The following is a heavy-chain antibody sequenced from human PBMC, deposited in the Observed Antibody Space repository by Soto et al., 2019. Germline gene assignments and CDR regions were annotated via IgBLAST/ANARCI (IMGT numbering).Heavy chain of an antibody. Sequence: GGSLRLSCAASGFTFSSYWMSWVRQAPGKGLEWVANIKQDGSEKYYVDTVKGRFTISRDNAKNSLYLQMNSLRAEDTAVYYCARRAAYYYDSSGYYYFDYWGQGTLVTVSS. J-gene: IGHJ4*02. V-gene: IGHV3-7*01. CDR3: ARRAAYYYDSSGYYYFDY. CDR2: IKQDGSEK. CDR1: GFTFSSYW. D-gene: IGHD3-22*01.